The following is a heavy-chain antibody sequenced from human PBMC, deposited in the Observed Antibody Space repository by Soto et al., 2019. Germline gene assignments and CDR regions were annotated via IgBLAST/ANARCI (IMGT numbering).Heavy chain of an antibody. V-gene: IGHV1-69*06. CDR1: GGTYSSYA. CDR2: IIPIFGTA. D-gene: IGHD2-21*02. Sequence: SVKVSCKASGGTYSSYAISWVRQAPGQGLEWMGGIIPIFGTANYAQKFQGRVTITADKSTSTAYMELSSLRSEDTAVYYCARKRPNCGGDCYSHWGQGTLVTVSS. CDR3: ARKRPNCGGDCYSH. J-gene: IGHJ4*02.